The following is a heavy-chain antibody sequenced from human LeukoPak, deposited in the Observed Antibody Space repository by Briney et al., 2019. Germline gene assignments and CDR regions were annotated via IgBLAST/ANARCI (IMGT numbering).Heavy chain of an antibody. CDR3: ARGHPSSSWPYYYYYGMDV. CDR1: GGSFSGYY. Sequence: SETLSLTCAVYGGSFSGYYWSWIRQPPGKGLEWIGYIYYSGSTNYNPSLKSRVTISVDTSKNQFSLKLSSVTAADTAVYYCARGHPSSSWPYYYYYGMDVWGQGTTVTVSS. D-gene: IGHD6-13*01. V-gene: IGHV4-59*01. J-gene: IGHJ6*02. CDR2: IYYSGST.